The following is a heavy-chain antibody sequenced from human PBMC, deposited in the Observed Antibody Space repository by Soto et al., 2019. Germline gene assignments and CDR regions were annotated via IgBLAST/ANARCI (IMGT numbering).Heavy chain of an antibody. Sequence: GGSLRLSCAASGFTFSSYAMSWVRQAPGKGLEWVSAISGSGGSTYYADSVKGRFTISRDNSKNTLYLQMNSLRAEDTAVYYCAKVKAAAGTGPRGSYYYYYGMDVWGQGTTVTVSS. CDR3: AKVKAAAGTGPRGSYYYYYGMDV. J-gene: IGHJ6*02. CDR1: GFTFSSYA. CDR2: ISGSGGST. D-gene: IGHD6-13*01. V-gene: IGHV3-23*01.